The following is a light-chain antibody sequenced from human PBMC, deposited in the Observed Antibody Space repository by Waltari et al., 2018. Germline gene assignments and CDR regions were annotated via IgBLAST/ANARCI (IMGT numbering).Light chain of an antibody. V-gene: IGLV3-21*02. Sequence: SYVLTPPPSVSVAPPQTARITCGGNNIGSKSVHWYQQKPGQAPVLVVYDDSDRPSGIPERFSGSNSGTAATLTISRVEAGDEADYYCQVWDSSSDHFVFGTGTKVTVL. CDR1: NIGSKS. CDR3: QVWDSSSDHFV. J-gene: IGLJ1*01. CDR2: DDS.